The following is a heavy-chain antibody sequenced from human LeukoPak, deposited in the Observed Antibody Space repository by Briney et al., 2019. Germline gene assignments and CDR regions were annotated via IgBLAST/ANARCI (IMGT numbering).Heavy chain of an antibody. CDR2: INHSGST. CDR3: ASRRLGGSWNSKEGAWFDP. V-gene: IGHV4-34*01. Sequence: PSETLSLTCAVYGGSFRGYYWSWVRQPPGKGLEWIGEINHSGSTNYNPSLKSRATISVATSKNQFSLQLSSLPAADPAVYYCASRRLGGSWNSKEGAWFDPWGQGTLVTVSS. CDR1: GGSFRGYY. D-gene: IGHD1-7*01. J-gene: IGHJ5*02.